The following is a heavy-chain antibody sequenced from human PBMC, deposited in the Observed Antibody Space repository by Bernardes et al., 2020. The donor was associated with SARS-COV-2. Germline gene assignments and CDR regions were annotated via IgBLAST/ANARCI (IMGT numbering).Heavy chain of an antibody. CDR3: ARATGMGYSYGLDV. V-gene: IGHV1-2*04. CDR2: INPNDGDT. CDR1: GYGFTAYY. Sequence: ASVKVSCKASGYGFTAYYIPWVRQAPGQGLEWMGWINPNDGDTHYTQKFQGWVTMTINTSSRAAYMELSRVKSDDTAVYYCARATGMGYSYGLDVWGQGTTVTVS. J-gene: IGHJ6*02. D-gene: IGHD3-10*01.